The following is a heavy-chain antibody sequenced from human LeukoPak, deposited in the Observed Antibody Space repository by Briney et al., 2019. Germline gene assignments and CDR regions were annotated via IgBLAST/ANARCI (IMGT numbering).Heavy chain of an antibody. V-gene: IGHV2-5*01. Sequence: SGPTLVKPTPTLTLTCTFSGFSLSTNVVGVGWIRQPPGKALEWLALIYGNDHKRYSPSLKSRLTIAKDTSKNQVVLTMTNMNPVDTATYYCVHDVPGDYGFDYWGQGTLVTVSS. CDR1: GFSLSTNVVG. J-gene: IGHJ4*02. D-gene: IGHD4-17*01. CDR2: IYGNDHK. CDR3: VHDVPGDYGFDY.